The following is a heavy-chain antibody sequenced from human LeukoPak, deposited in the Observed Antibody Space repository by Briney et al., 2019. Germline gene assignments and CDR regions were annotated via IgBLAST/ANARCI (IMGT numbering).Heavy chain of an antibody. D-gene: IGHD6-19*01. CDR1: GGSISSYY. CDR3: ARGRVERQWLVQVWYFDY. V-gene: IGHV4-4*07. J-gene: IGHJ4*02. CDR2: IYTSGST. Sequence: PSETLSLTCTVSGGSISSYYWSWIRQPAGKGLEWIGRIYTSGSTNYNPSLKSRVTMSVDTSKNQFSLKLSSVTAADTAVYYCARGRVERQWLVQVWYFDYWGQGTLVTVSS.